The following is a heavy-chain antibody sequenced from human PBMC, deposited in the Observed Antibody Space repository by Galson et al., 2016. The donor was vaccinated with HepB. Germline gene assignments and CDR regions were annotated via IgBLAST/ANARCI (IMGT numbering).Heavy chain of an antibody. V-gene: IGHV4-34*01. Sequence: SETLSLTCDAFGGSFSPYYWSWIRQPPGKGLEWIGEINPSGNTNYNPSLGSRVSISLEKSKKQVSLKLSSVTAADTAVFYCARGLVVSAGGDAFDIWGQGTMVTVSS. CDR2: INPSGNT. D-gene: IGHD2-2*01. J-gene: IGHJ3*02. CDR1: GGSFSPYY. CDR3: ARGLVVSAGGDAFDI.